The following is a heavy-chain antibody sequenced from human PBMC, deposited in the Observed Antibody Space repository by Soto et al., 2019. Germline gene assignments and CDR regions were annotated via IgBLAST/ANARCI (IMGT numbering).Heavy chain of an antibody. V-gene: IGHV4-39*01. CDR1: GGSISSSSYY. Sequence: SETLSLTCTVPGGSISSSSYYWGWIRQPPGKGLEWIGSIYYSGSTYYNPSLKSRVTISVDTSKNQFSLKLSSVTAADTAVYYCARQRGYSGYELYYFDYWGQGTLVTVSS. CDR3: ARQRGYSGYELYYFDY. D-gene: IGHD5-12*01. J-gene: IGHJ4*02. CDR2: IYYSGST.